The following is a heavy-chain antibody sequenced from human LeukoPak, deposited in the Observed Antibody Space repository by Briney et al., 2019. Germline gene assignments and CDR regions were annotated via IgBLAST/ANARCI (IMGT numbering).Heavy chain of an antibody. CDR1: GGSISSGDYY. V-gene: IGHV4-30-4*01. CDR2: IYYSGST. CDR3: ARANWNYFDY. Sequence: SETLSLTCTVSGGSISSGDYYWSWIRQPPGTGLEWIGYIYYSGSTYYNPSLKSRVTISVDTSKNQFSLKLSSVTAADTAVYYCARANWNYFDYWGQGTLVTVSP. J-gene: IGHJ4*02. D-gene: IGHD1-1*01.